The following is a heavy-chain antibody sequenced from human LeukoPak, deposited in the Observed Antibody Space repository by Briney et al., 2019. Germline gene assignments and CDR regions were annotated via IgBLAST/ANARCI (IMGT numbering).Heavy chain of an antibody. D-gene: IGHD3-10*01. CDR3: AKAAVLLWFGEASH. CDR2: ISGSGGST. V-gene: IGHV3-23*01. J-gene: IGHJ4*02. CDR1: GFTFSSYG. Sequence: HLGGTLRLSCAASGFTFSSYGMSWVRQAPGKGLEWVSAISGSGGSTYYADSVKGRFTISRDNSKNTLYLQMNSLRAEDTAVYYCAKAAVLLWFGEASHWGQGTLVTVSS.